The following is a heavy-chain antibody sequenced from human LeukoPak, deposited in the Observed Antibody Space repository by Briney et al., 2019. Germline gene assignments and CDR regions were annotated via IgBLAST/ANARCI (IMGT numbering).Heavy chain of an antibody. Sequence: AESIKISCRAFGYSFISYWSCWGRQMPAKNLQGLVRIDPSDSYTNYSPSFQGHVTISADKSISTSYLQWSSLKASDTAMYYCARVLEFNWFDPWGQGTLVTVSS. CDR1: GYSFISYW. CDR2: IDPSDSYT. V-gene: IGHV5-10-1*01. CDR3: ARVLEFNWFDP. D-gene: IGHD2/OR15-2a*01. J-gene: IGHJ5*02.